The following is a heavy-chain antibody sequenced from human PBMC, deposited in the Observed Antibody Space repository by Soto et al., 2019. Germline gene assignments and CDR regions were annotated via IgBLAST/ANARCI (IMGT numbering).Heavy chain of an antibody. Sequence: EVQLVESGGGLIQPGGSLRLSCVVSGFTVSSSNYMSWVRQAPGKGLEWVSVIYTGGTTYYADSVKGRFTISRDNSKNTLYRXXNXXXXXXXXXXXXXXXXYWGQGTLVTVSS. J-gene: IGHJ4*02. CDR2: IYTGGTT. V-gene: IGHV3-53*01. CDR1: GFTVSSSNY. CDR3: XXXXY.